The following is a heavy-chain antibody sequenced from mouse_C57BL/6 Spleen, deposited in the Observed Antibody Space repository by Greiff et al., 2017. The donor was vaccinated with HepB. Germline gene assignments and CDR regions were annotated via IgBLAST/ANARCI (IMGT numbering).Heavy chain of an antibody. CDR2: IWSGGST. Sequence: VQLVESGPGLVQPSQSLSITCTVSGFSLTSYGVHWVRQSPGKGLEWLGVIWSGGSTDYNAAFISRLSISKDNSKSQVFFKMNSLQADDTAIYYCARNGYDGYLYYAMDYWGQGTSVTVSS. D-gene: IGHD2-3*01. CDR1: GFSLTSYG. CDR3: ARNGYDGYLYYAMDY. J-gene: IGHJ4*01. V-gene: IGHV2-2*01.